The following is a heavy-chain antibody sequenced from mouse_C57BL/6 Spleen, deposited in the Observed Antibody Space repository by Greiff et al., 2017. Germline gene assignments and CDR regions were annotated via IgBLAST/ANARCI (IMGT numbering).Heavy chain of an antibody. D-gene: IGHD1-1*01. V-gene: IGHV1-15*01. J-gene: IGHJ2*01. Sequence: QVQLQQSGAELVRPGASVTLSCKASGYTFTDYEMHWVKQTPVHGLEWIGAIDPESGGTAYNEKFKGKAILTADTSSSTAYMELRSLTSEDSAVYYSTNYGYWGQGTTLPVSS. CDR1: GYTFTDYE. CDR2: IDPESGGT. CDR3: TNYGY.